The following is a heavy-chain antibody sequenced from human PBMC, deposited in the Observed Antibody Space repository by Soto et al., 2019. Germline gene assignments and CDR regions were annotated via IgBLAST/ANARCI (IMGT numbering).Heavy chain of an antibody. CDR2: TRNKANSYTT. J-gene: IGHJ4*02. CDR1: GFTFSDHY. CDR3: ARPLSGYYYD. V-gene: IGHV3-72*01. Sequence: GGSLRLSCAASGFTFSDHYMDWVRQAPGKGLEWVGRTRNKANSYTTEYAASVKGRFTISRDDSKNSLYLQMNSLKTEDTAVYYCARPLSGYYYDWGQGTLVTVSS. D-gene: IGHD3-22*01.